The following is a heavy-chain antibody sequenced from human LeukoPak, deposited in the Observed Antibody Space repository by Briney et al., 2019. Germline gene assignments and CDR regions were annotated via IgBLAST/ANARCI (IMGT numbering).Heavy chain of an antibody. V-gene: IGHV3-74*01. CDR2: INTDGGST. CDR3: ARDLYYDSSGYYFGY. Sequence: GGSLRLSCAASGFTFGSYWMHWVRQAPGKGLVWVSRINTDGGSTTYADSVKGRFTISRDNAKNSLYLQMNSLRAEDTAVYYCARDLYYDSSGYYFGYWGQGTLVTVSS. CDR1: GFTFGSYW. D-gene: IGHD3-22*01. J-gene: IGHJ4*02.